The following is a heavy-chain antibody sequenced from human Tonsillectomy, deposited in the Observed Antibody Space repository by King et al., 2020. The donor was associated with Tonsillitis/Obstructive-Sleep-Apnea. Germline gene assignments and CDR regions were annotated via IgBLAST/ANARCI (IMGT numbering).Heavy chain of an antibody. J-gene: IGHJ4*02. CDR2: ISYDGSNK. D-gene: IGHD3-3*01. V-gene: IGHV3-30*04. CDR1: GFTFSSFA. Sequence: VQLVESGGGVVQPGRSLRLSCAASGFTFSSFAMHWVRQAPGKGLEWVAFISYDGSNKYYAASVKGRFTISRDNSKNTLYLQMNSLITEDTAVYYCVRDSNYQFWNGYLYYFDYWGQGMLVTVSS. CDR3: VRDSNYQFWNGYLYYFDY.